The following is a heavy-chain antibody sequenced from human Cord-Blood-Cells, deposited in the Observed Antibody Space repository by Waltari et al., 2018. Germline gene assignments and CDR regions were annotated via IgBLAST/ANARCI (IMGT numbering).Heavy chain of an antibody. V-gene: IGHV1-18*04. CDR2: ISAYNGNT. D-gene: IGHD6-13*01. CDR1: GYTFTSYG. CDR3: ARDLISAAAAGTSGGY. Sequence: KASGYTFTSYGISWVRQAPGQGLEWMGWISAYNGNTNYAQKLQGRVTMTTDTSTSTAYMELRSLRSDDTAVYYCARDLISAAAAGTSGGYWGQGTLVTVSS. J-gene: IGHJ4*02.